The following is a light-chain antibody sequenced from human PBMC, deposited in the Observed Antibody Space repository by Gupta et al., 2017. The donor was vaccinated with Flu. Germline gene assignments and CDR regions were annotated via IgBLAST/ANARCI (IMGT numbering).Light chain of an antibody. CDR1: NSNLGSNY. CDR3: AACDDILSGRV. Sequence: SVLTPPPSASGTPGPRVTISCSGSNSNLGSNYVYWYQQLPGTAPKLLIYRSNQVPSGVPERFSGSRSGTSASLAISGLLAEDEADYYCAACDDILSGRVFGGGTKLTVV. J-gene: IGLJ3*02. CDR2: RSN. V-gene: IGLV1-47*01.